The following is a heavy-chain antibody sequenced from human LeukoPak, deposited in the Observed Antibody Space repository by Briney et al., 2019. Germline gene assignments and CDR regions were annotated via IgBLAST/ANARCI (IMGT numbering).Heavy chain of an antibody. D-gene: IGHD3-10*01. CDR2: IYHSGST. CDR3: ARTYYYGSGSYYNGIYYFDY. Sequence: SETLSLTCAVSGYSISSGYYWGWIRQPPGRGLEWIGSIYHSGSTYYNPSLKSRVTISVDTSKNQFSLKLSSVTAADTAVYYCARTYYYGSGSYYNGIYYFDYWGQGTLVTVS. J-gene: IGHJ4*02. V-gene: IGHV4-38-2*01. CDR1: GYSISSGYY.